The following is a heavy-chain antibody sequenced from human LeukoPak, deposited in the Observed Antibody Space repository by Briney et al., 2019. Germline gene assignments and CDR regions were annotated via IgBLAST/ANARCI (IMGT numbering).Heavy chain of an antibody. CDR1: GYTFTNNA. D-gene: IGHD2-2*01. CDR3: ARGLGCCSCASCYFDN. J-gene: IGHJ4*02. Sequence: ASVTVSCTASGYTFTNNAMNWVRQAPGQGPEWMGWINTDTGDPTYAQGFTGRFVFSLDTSVRTAYLQINSPKAEDTAVYYCARGLGCCSCASCYFDNWGQGTLVTVSS. V-gene: IGHV7-4-1*02. CDR2: INTDTGDP.